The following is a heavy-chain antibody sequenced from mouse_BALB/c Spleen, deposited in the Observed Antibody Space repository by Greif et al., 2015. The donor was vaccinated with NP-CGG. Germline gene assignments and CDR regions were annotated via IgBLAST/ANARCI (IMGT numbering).Heavy chain of an antibody. J-gene: IGHJ2*01. CDR3: ARQGLYGNAFDY. Sequence: EVKVVESGGGLVKPGGSLKLPCAASGFTFSDYYMYWVRQTPEKRLEWVATISDGGSYTYCPDSVKGRSTISRDNAKNNLYLQMSSLKSEDTAMYYCARQGLYGNAFDYWGQGTTLTVSS. D-gene: IGHD2-1*01. CDR1: GFTFSDYY. CDR2: ISDGGSYT. V-gene: IGHV5-4*02.